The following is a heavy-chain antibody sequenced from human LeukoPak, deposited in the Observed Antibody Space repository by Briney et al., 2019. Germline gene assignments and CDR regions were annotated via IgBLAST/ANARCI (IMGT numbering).Heavy chain of an antibody. V-gene: IGHV3-23*01. CDR2: ISGAGGGST. CDR3: TKGSWFAP. J-gene: IGHJ5*02. CDR1: GFTFSSYA. Sequence: PGGSLRLSCAASGFTFSSYAMSWVRQAPGKGLEWVSIISGAGGGSTYYADSVKGRFTISRDNSKNTMFLQMNSLRVEDTAVYYCTKGSWFAPWGQGTLVTVSS.